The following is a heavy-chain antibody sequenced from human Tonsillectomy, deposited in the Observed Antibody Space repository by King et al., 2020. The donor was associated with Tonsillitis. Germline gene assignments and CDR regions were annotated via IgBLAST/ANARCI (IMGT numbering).Heavy chain of an antibody. CDR3: ARDKGADYFDSGRGAFDV. J-gene: IGHJ3*01. CDR2: ISSSSTYI. D-gene: IGHD3-22*01. CDR1: GFTFSNSD. V-gene: IGHV3-21*03. Sequence: VQLVESGGGLVTPGVSLILSCATSGFTFSNSDMNWVRQAPGKGLEWVSSISSSSTYIYYADSVKGRFIISRDNAKNSLYLQMNSLRAGDTAVYFWARDKGADYFDSGRGAFDVWGQGTMVTVSS.